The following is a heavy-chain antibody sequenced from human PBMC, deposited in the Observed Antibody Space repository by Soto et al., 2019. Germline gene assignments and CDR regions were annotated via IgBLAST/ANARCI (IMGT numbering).Heavy chain of an antibody. J-gene: IGHJ4*02. V-gene: IGHV3-74*01. D-gene: IGHD6-19*01. Sequence: EVQLVESGGGLFRPGGSRRLSFQASEFTFSTSWMHWFRQGPGKGLVWVSRINSGATTTNYADSVKGRFTISRDNAKNTLYLQMDSLTAEDTAVYYCARGPSGWFGYDYWGQGTLVTVSS. CDR3: ARGPSGWFGYDY. CDR2: INSGATTT. CDR1: EFTFSTSW.